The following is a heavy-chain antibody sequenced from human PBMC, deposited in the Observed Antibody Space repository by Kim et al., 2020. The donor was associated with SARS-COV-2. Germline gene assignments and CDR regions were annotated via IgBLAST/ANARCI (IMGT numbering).Heavy chain of an antibody. Sequence: STNYNPSLKGRVTNSVATAKNHFPLKLSSVTAADTAVYYCARAKQWLVNWGQGTLVTVSS. CDR3: ARAKQWLVN. V-gene: IGHV4-34*01. CDR2: ST. D-gene: IGHD6-19*01. J-gene: IGHJ4*02.